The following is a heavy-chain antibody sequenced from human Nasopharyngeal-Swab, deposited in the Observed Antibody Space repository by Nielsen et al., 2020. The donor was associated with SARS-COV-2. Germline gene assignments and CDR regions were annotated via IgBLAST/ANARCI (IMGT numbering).Heavy chain of an antibody. CDR3: ATSRAAAGND. J-gene: IGHJ4*02. V-gene: IGHV3-69-1*01. Sequence: WIRQPPGKGLEWVSSISISSYIYYADSVKGRFTISRDNAKNSLYLQMNSLRAEDTAVYYCATSRAAAGNDWGQGTLVTVSS. CDR2: ISISSYI. D-gene: IGHD6-13*01.